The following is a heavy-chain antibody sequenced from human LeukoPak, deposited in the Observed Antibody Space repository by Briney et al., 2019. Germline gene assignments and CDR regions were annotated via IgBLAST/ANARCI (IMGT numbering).Heavy chain of an antibody. Sequence: QTGGSLRLSCAASGFTFSSYAMRWVRQAPGKGLEWVAVISYDGSNKYYADSVKGRFTISRDNSKNTLYLQMNSLRAEDTAVYYCAKEKLADLTGIDYWGQGTLVTVSS. CDR1: GFTFSSYA. V-gene: IGHV3-30*04. J-gene: IGHJ4*02. CDR3: AKEKLADLTGIDY. CDR2: ISYDGSNK. D-gene: IGHD6-13*01.